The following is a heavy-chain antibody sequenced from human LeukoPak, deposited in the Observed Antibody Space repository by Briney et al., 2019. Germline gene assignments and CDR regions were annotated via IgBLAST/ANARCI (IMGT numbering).Heavy chain of an antibody. CDR1: GFTFSNNY. Sequence: GGSLRLSCAASGFTFSNNYMSWVRRTAGKGLEWVALIYSGGSTYYSESVKGRFTISRDNSKNTLHLQMNRLRAEDTAVYYCVRNSGAPGTWGQGTLLTVSS. CDR3: VRNSGAPGT. V-gene: IGHV3-53*01. CDR2: IYSGGST. J-gene: IGHJ5*02. D-gene: IGHD4/OR15-4a*01.